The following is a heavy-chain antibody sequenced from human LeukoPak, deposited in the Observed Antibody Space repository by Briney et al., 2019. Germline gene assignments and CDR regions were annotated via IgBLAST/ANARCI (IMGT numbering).Heavy chain of an antibody. Sequence: GESLKISCKGSGYSFTSYWIGWVRQMPGKGLEWMGFIYPGDSDTRYSPSFQGQVTMAADKSINTIYLQWNSLKSSDTAMYYCARLMGSVQLWLGPQYWGQGTPVTVSS. J-gene: IGHJ4*02. CDR2: IYPGDSDT. CDR1: GYSFTSYW. V-gene: IGHV5-51*01. CDR3: ARLMGSVQLWLGPQY. D-gene: IGHD5-18*01.